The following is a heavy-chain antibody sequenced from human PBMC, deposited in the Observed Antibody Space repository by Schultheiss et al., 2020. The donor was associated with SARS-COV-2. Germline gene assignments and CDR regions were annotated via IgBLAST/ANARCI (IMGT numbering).Heavy chain of an antibody. CDR2: IIPIFGTA. Sequence: SVKVSCKASGGTFSSYAISWVRQAPGQGLEWMGGIIPIFGTANYAQKFQGRVTMTRDTSISTAYMELSRLRSDDTAVYYCARDYGDYGGYYYGMDVWGHGTTVTVSS. CDR1: GGTFSSYA. J-gene: IGHJ6*02. CDR3: ARDYGDYGGYYYGMDV. V-gene: IGHV1-69*05. D-gene: IGHD4-17*01.